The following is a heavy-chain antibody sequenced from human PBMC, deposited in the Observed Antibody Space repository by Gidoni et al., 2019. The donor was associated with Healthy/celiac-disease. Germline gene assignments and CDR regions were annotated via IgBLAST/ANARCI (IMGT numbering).Heavy chain of an antibody. V-gene: IGHV4-59*01. CDR2: IYYSGST. Sequence: QVQLQESGPGLVKPSATLSLTCPVSGGSISSYYWSWIRQPPGKGLEWIGYIYYSGSTNYNPSLKSRVTISVDTSKNQFSLKLSSVTAADTAVYYCARELVVAGYYYYGMDVWGQGTTVTVSS. CDR3: ARELVVAGYYYYGMDV. CDR1: GGSISSYY. J-gene: IGHJ6*02. D-gene: IGHD6-19*01.